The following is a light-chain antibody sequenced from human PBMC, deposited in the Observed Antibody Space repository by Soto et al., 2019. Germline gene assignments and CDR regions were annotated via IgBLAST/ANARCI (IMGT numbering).Light chain of an antibody. Sequence: QSVLTQPASVSGSPGQSITISCTGTSSDVGRYNYVSWYQQHPGKAPKLMIYVVSSRPSGVSNRFSGSKSGNTASLTISGLQAEDEADYYCASYTRGSTLVVFGGGTQLTVL. CDR1: SSDVGRYNY. CDR3: ASYTRGSTLVV. V-gene: IGLV2-14*01. J-gene: IGLJ3*02. CDR2: VVS.